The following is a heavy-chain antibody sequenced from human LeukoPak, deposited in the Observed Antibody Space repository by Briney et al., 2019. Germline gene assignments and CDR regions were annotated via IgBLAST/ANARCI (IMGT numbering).Heavy chain of an antibody. CDR2: ISGSGGST. CDR3: AKSHHVTAIDY. D-gene: IGHD2-21*02. J-gene: IGHJ4*02. Sequence: GGSLRLSCAASGFTFSDYGMTWVRQAPGKGLEGFSAISGSGGSTYYAGSVKGRFTISRDNSKNTLYLQMNSLRADDTAVYYCAKSHHVTAIDYWGQGTLVTVSS. CDR1: GFTFSDYG. V-gene: IGHV3-23*01.